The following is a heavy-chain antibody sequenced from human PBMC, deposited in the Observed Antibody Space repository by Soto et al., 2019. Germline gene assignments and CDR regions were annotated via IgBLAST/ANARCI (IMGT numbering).Heavy chain of an antibody. V-gene: IGHV3-53*01. J-gene: IGHJ6*02. D-gene: IGHD1-26*01. CDR2: IYSGDST. Sequence: GGSLRLSCAASGFTVSSNYMSWVRQAPGKGLEWVSVIYSGDSTYYADSVKGRFTISRDNSKNTLYLQMDNLRAEDTAHYFCANGPVVGANYKYYDMDVWGRGTTVTVSS. CDR1: GFTVSSNY. CDR3: ANGPVVGANYKYYDMDV.